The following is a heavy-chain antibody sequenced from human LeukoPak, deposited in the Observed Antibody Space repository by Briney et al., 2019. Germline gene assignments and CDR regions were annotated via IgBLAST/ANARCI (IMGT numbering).Heavy chain of an antibody. J-gene: IGHJ3*02. Sequence: SETLSLTCTVSGGSISSYYWNWIRQPPGKGLEGIGYIYYSGSTNYNPSLKSRVTISVDTSNHFSLMLTSVTAADTAVYYCARQSISARRAFDIWGQGTMVTVSS. CDR3: ARQSISARRAFDI. V-gene: IGHV4-59*08. D-gene: IGHD6-6*01. CDR2: IYYSGST. CDR1: GGSISSYY.